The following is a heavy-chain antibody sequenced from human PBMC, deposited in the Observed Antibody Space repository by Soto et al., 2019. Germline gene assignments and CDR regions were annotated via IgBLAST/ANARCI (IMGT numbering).Heavy chain of an antibody. V-gene: IGHV1-3*01. D-gene: IGHD3-16*02. Sequence: QVQLVQSGAEVKKPGASVRLSCKVSGKSFDNFAVHWVRQTPGQRPEWMGRINVGDDKTKYSEKFQGRVIVSYDTSATTAYMELRALSSEDTAVYYCARAKYDYIWGNYHPFDQWAQGAQVTVAS. CDR1: GKSFDNFA. CDR3: ARAKYDYIWGNYHPFDQ. CDR2: INVGDDKT. J-gene: IGHJ4*02.